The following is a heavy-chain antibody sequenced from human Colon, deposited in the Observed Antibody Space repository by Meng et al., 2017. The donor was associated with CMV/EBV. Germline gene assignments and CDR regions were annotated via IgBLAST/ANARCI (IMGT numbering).Heavy chain of an antibody. V-gene: IGHV1-46*01. CDR3: ARAGCSSTSCYRVWFDP. D-gene: IGHD2-2*02. CDR2: INPSGGST. CDR1: TFPSYY. J-gene: IGHJ5*02. Sequence: TFPSYYMHWVRQAPGQGLEWMGIINPSGGSTNYAQKFQGRVTMTRDTSTSTVYMELSSLRFEDTAVYYCARAGCSSTSCYRVWFDPWGQGTLVTVSS.